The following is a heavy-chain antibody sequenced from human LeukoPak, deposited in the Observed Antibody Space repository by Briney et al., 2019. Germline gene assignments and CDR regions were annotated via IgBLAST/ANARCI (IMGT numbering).Heavy chain of an antibody. Sequence: PGGSLRLSCTASGLTVFTNYMSWVRQAPGKGLEWVSLISSGVSTYYADSVRNRFTISRDNSKNTLYLQMNNLRAEDTAVYYCARDWGNWNYDYWGQGSLVTVSS. V-gene: IGHV3-66*01. CDR3: ARDWGNWNYDY. CDR1: GLTVFTNY. D-gene: IGHD1-7*01. CDR2: ISSGVST. J-gene: IGHJ4*02.